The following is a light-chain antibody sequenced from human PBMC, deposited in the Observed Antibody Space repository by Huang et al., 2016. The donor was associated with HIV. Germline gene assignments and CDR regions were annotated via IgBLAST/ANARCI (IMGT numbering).Light chain of an antibody. Sequence: ERVMTQSPATLSVAPGERVTLTCRASHSVSSNLAWYQQKPGQAPSLLIHGASTRATGSPARFSGSGSGTEFTLAISSLQSEDSGVYFCQQYDNWPLTFGQGTRLEMK. CDR2: GAS. V-gene: IGKV3-15*01. CDR1: HSVSSN. CDR3: QQYDNWPLT. J-gene: IGKJ5*01.